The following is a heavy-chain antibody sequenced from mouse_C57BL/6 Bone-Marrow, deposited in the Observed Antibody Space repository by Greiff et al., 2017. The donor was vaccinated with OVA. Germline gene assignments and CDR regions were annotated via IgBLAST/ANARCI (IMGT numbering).Heavy chain of an antibody. J-gene: IGHJ4*01. CDR1: GYTFTDYN. Sequence: VQLKQSGPELVKPGASVKMSCKASGYTFTDYNMHWVKQSHGKSLEWIGYINPNNGGTSYNQKFKGKATLTVNKSSSTAYMELRSLTSEDSAVYYCARLIYDGYDYAMDYWGQGTSVTVSS. CDR3: ARLIYDGYDYAMDY. V-gene: IGHV1-22*01. CDR2: INPNNGGT. D-gene: IGHD2-3*01.